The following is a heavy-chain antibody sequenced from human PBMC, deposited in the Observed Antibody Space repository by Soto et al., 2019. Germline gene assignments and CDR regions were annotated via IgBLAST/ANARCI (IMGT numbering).Heavy chain of an antibody. CDR3: EAEMTFGKLSVV. D-gene: IGHD3-16*02. V-gene: IGHV1-69*01. CDR1: GDTDSNYV. CDR2: IFPKFGTT. J-gene: IGHJ6*02. Sequence: QVQLVQSGAEVKKPGSSVKVSCKASGDTDSNYVISWVRQAPGQGLEWMGGIFPKFGTTYSAQKLQDRLTITADESTSTVYMQLSSLRLDDTAVYYCEAEMTFGKLSVVWGQGTTVTVSS.